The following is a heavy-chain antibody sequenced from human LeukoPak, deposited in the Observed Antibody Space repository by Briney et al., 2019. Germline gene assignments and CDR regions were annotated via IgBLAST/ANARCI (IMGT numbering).Heavy chain of an antibody. CDR1: GFPFSSYA. CDR2: ISGSVGST. D-gene: IGHD3-9*01. V-gene: IGHV3-23*01. J-gene: IGHJ4*02. Sequence: PGGSLRLSCAASGFPFSSYAMSWVRQAPGKGLEWVSAISGSVGSTYYADSVKGRFTISRDNSKNTLYLQMNSLRAEDTAVYYCAKGCWRGYFDWLPTLPCFDYWGQGTLVTVSS. CDR3: AKGCWRGYFDWLPTLPCFDY.